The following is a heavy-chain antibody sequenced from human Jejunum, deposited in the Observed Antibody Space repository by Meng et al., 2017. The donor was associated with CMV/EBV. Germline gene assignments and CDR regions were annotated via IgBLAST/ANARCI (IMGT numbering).Heavy chain of an antibody. CDR2: ISGRSSSI. CDR3: ARSTLQTFDCSGQSH. D-gene: IGHD2-15*01. J-gene: IGHJ1*01. CDR1: GFTFSDFY. V-gene: IGHV3-11*01. Sequence: GFTFSDFYMHWIRQAPGKGLECLAYISGRSSSIFYADSVKGRFTISRDNAKNSVYLQMNNVKVDDTAVYYCARSTLQTFDCSGQSHWGQGTLVTVSS.